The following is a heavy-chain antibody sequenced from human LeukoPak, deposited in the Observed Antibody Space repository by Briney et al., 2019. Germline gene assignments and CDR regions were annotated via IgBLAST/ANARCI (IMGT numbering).Heavy chain of an antibody. CDR2: IWYDGSNK. V-gene: IGHV3-30*02. D-gene: IGHD6-19*01. CDR3: AKVAVVGNFDY. J-gene: IGHJ4*02. CDR1: GFTFSSYG. Sequence: GGSLRLSCAASGFTFSSYGMHWVRQAPGKGLEWVAVIWYDGSNKYYADSVKGRFTISRDNSKNTLYLQMNSLRAEDTAVYYCAKVAVVGNFDYWGQGTLVTVSS.